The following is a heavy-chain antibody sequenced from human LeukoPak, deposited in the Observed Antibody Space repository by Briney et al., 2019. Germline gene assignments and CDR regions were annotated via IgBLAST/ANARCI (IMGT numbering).Heavy chain of an antibody. CDR1: GYTFTSYG. J-gene: IGHJ4*02. D-gene: IGHD1-26*01. V-gene: IGHV1-18*01. Sequence: ASVKVSCKAFGYTFTSYGISWVRQAPGQGLEWMGWISAYNGNTNYAQKLQGRVTMTTDTSTSTAYMELRSLRSDDTAVYYCARVGYSGSYYMGEFDYWGQGTLVTVSS. CDR2: ISAYNGNT. CDR3: ARVGYSGSYYMGEFDY.